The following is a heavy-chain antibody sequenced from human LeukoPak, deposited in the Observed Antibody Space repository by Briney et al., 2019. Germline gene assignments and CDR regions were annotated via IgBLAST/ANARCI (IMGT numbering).Heavy chain of an antibody. CDR3: ARERLGFFGSSPNFDY. J-gene: IGHJ4*02. D-gene: IGHD3-16*01. CDR2: TYYRSKWYN. CDR1: GDSVSSNSAA. Sequence: SQTLSLTCAISGDSVSSNSAAWNWIRQSPSRGLEWLERTYYRSKWYNDYAVSVKSRITINPDTSKNQFSLQLDSVTPEDTAVYYCARERLGFFGSSPNFDYWGQGTLVTVSS. V-gene: IGHV6-1*01.